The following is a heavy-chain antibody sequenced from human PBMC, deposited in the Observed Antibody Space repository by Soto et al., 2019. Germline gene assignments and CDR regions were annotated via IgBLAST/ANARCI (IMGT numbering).Heavy chain of an antibody. V-gene: IGHV1-69*08. Sequence: QVQLVQSGAEVKKPGSSVKVYCKASGGTFSSYTISWVRQAPGQGLEWMGRIIRILGIANYAQKFQCRDTKTADKATSTAYMELSRLRTEDTAVYYRARDGYGDYVRWRQGTLVTVST. J-gene: IGHJ4*02. CDR2: IIRILGIA. D-gene: IGHD4-17*01. CDR3: ARDGYGDYVR. CDR1: GGTFSSYT.